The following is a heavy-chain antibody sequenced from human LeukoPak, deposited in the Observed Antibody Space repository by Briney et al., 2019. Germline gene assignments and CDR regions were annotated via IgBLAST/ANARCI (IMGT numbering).Heavy chain of an antibody. CDR3: ARDSPNWNLDIDYYYGMDV. J-gene: IGHJ6*02. V-gene: IGHV1-18*01. D-gene: IGHD1-1*01. Sequence: ASVKVSCKASAYTFTSYGISWVRQAPGQGLEWMGWISPFTDHTYYTPKLQGRITMTTDTSTNTAYMELRSLRSDDTAVYYCARDSPNWNLDIDYYYGMDVWGQGTTVTVSS. CDR1: AYTFTSYG. CDR2: ISPFTDHT.